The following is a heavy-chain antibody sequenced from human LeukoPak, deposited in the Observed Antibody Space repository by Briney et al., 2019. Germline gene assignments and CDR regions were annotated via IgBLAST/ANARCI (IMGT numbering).Heavy chain of an antibody. V-gene: IGHV5-51*01. CDR1: GYSFTSYW. J-gene: IGHJ6*04. Sequence: GESLKISCKGSGYSFTSYWIGWVRQMPGKGLEWMGIIYLGDSDTRYSPSFQGQVTISADKSISTAYLQWSSLKASDTAMYYCARHSSPSDYYYYYGMDVWGKGTTVTVSS. CDR2: IYLGDSDT. CDR3: ARHSSPSDYYYYYGMDV.